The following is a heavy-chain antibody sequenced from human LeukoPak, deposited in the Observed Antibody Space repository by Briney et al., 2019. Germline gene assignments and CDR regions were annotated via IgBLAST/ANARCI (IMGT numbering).Heavy chain of an antibody. CDR2: IKQDGNEK. CDR3: ARSSWYAY. V-gene: IGHV3-7*01. J-gene: IGHJ4*02. Sequence: GGSLRLSCAASGFTFDSYWMSWVRQAPGQGLEWVANIKQDGNEKYYVDSVKGRFTISRDNAKNSLYPQMNSLRAEDTAVYYCARSSWYAYWGQGTLVTVSS. CDR1: GFTFDSYW. D-gene: IGHD6-13*01.